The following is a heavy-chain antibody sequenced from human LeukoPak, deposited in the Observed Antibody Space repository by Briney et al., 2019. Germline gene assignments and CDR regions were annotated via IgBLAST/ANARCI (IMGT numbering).Heavy chain of an antibody. J-gene: IGHJ4*02. D-gene: IGHD3-22*01. CDR3: ARGSTMIVVLDY. CDR1: GYTFTSYG. Sequence: ASVKVSCKASGYTFTSYGISRVRQAPGQGLEWMGWISAYNGNTNYAQKLQGRVTITRDTSASTAYMELSSLRPEDMAVYYCARGSTMIVVLDYWGQGTLVTVSS. V-gene: IGHV1-18*03. CDR2: ISAYNGNT.